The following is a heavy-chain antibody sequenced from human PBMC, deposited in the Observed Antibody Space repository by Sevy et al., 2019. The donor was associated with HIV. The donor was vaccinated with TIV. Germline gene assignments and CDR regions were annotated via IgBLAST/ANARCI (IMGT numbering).Heavy chain of an antibody. V-gene: IGHV3-13*01. J-gene: IGHJ3*02. CDR3: ARWFYYGHAFDI. CDR1: GFTFSSYD. Sequence: GGSLRLSCAASGFTFSSYDMHWVRQATGKGLEWVSAIGTAGDTYYPGSVKGRFTITRENAMNSLYLQMNSLRAGDTALYYCARWFYYGHAFDIWGQGTMVTVSS. CDR2: IGTAGDT. D-gene: IGHD3-10*01.